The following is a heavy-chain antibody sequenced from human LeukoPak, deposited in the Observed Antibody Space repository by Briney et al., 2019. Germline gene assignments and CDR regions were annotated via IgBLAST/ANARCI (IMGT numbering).Heavy chain of an antibody. J-gene: IGHJ4*02. CDR2: INHSGST. V-gene: IGHV4-34*01. Sequence: SETLSLTCAVYGGSFSGYYWSWIRQPPGKGLEWIGEINHSGSTNYNPSLESRVTISVDTSKNQFSLKLSSVTAADTAVYYCASAPHYYDSSGYHDYWGQGTLVTVSS. CDR3: ASAPHYYDSSGYHDY. CDR1: GGSFSGYY. D-gene: IGHD3-22*01.